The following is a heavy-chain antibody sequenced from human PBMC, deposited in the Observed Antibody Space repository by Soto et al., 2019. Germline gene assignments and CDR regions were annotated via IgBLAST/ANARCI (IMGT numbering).Heavy chain of an antibody. D-gene: IGHD1-26*01. Sequence: SETLSLTCTVSGGSVSSSSYYWGWIRQPPGKGLEWIAGIYYSGSTYYNPSLKSRVTISVDTSKNQFSLKLSSVTAADTAVYYCARQWWELLGWFDPWGQGTLVTVSS. V-gene: IGHV4-39*01. CDR3: ARQWWELLGWFDP. J-gene: IGHJ5*02. CDR2: IYYSGST. CDR1: GGSVSSSSYY.